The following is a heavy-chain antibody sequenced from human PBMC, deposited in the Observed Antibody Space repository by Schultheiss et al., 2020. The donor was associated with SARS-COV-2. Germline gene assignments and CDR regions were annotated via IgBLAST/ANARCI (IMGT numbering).Heavy chain of an antibody. D-gene: IGHD4-17*01. CDR1: GGSISSYY. Sequence: SETLSLTCTVSGGSISSYYWSWIRQPPGKGLEWIGRIFTSGSTNYNPSLKSRVTMSVDTSKNQFSLKLNSVTAADTAVYYCARASFGNTVTIDRWGQGTLVTVSS. J-gene: IGHJ5*02. CDR3: ARASFGNTVTIDR. CDR2: IFTSGST. V-gene: IGHV4-4*07.